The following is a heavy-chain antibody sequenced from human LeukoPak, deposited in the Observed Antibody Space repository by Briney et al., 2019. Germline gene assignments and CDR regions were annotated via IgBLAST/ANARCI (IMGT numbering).Heavy chain of an antibody. CDR1: GYTFTGYH. CDR2: INPNSGDT. Sequence: ASVKVSCKASGYTFTGYHMHWVRQAPGQGLEWMGRINPNSGDTNSAQKFHGGVAMTRDTSISTAFMELTRLRSDDTAVYYCVRHPRGGPYFDYWGQGTLVTVSS. CDR3: VRHPRGGPYFDY. J-gene: IGHJ4*02. V-gene: IGHV1-2*06. D-gene: IGHD3-16*01.